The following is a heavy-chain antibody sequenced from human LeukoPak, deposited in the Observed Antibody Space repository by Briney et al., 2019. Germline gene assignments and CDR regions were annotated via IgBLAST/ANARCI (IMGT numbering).Heavy chain of an antibody. D-gene: IGHD3-10*01. CDR2: INPNSGGT. Sequence: AASVKVSCKASGYTFTGYYMHWVRQAPGQGLEWMGWINPNSGGTNYAQKFQGRVTMTRDTSISTAYMELSRLRSDDTAVYYCAREFPPPGYYYYGMDVWGQGTTVTVSS. CDR3: AREFPPPGYYYYGMDV. J-gene: IGHJ6*02. CDR1: GYTFTGYY. V-gene: IGHV1-2*02.